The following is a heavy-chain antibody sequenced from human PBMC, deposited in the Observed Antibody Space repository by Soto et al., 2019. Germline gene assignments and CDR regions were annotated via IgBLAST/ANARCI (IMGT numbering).Heavy chain of an antibody. D-gene: IGHD3-22*01. CDR3: AETWVKRHRAPNWLDP. V-gene: IGHV5-51*01. Sequence: GESLKISCKGSGYSFTSYWIGWVRQMPGKGLEWMGIIYPGDSDTRYSPSFKGQVTISVDKSISTAYLQLGSLKALDTAIFFRAETWVKRHRAPNWLDPWGQGTLVTVSS. J-gene: IGHJ5*02. CDR2: IYPGDSDT. CDR1: GYSFTSYW.